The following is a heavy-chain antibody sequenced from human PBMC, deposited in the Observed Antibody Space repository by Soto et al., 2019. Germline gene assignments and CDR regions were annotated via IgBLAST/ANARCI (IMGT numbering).Heavy chain of an antibody. V-gene: IGHV2-5*02. CDR1: GFSLSTSGVG. CDR2: IYWDDDK. J-gene: IGHJ4*02. Sequence: QITLKESGPTLVKPTQTLTLTCTFSGFSLSTSGVGVGWIRQPPGKALEWLALIYWDDDKRYSPSLKSRLTITKDTSKNQVVLTMTNMDPVDTATYYCAHSNMVDTAMGSLFDYWGQGTLVTVSS. D-gene: IGHD5-18*01. CDR3: AHSNMVDTAMGSLFDY.